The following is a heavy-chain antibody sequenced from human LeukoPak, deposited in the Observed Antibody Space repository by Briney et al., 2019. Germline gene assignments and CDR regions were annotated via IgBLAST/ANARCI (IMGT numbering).Heavy chain of an antibody. CDR3: ARVSSYSGSYFDFDY. D-gene: IGHD1-26*01. J-gene: IGHJ4*02. Sequence: SETLSLTCTVSGGSISTYYWSWLGQPPGKGLEWNGYIYYSGSTNYNPSLKSRVAISVDTSKNQFSLKLSSVTAADTAVYYCARVSSYSGSYFDFDYWGQGTLVTVSS. CDR2: IYYSGST. CDR1: GGSISTYY. V-gene: IGHV4-59*01.